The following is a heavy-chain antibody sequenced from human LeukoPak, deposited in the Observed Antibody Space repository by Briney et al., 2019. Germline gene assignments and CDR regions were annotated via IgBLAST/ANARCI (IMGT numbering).Heavy chain of an antibody. Sequence: GGSLRLSCAVSGFTFSSYWMSWVRQAPGKGLEWVANIKQDGSEKYYVDSVKGRFTISRDNAKNSLYLQMNSLRAEDTAVYYCARDLYRGVFDYWGQGTLVTVSS. D-gene: IGHD3-10*01. V-gene: IGHV3-7*01. CDR3: ARDLYRGVFDY. CDR2: IKQDGSEK. CDR1: GFTFSSYW. J-gene: IGHJ4*02.